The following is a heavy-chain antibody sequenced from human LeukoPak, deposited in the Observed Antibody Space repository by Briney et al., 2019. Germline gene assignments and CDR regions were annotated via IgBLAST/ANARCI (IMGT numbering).Heavy chain of an antibody. J-gene: IGHJ6*03. CDR2: IYYSGST. CDR3: ARCRAEWLLSPFVRNYYMDV. CDR1: GGSISSYY. V-gene: IGHV4-39*07. D-gene: IGHD3-3*01. Sequence: SETLSLTCTVSGGSISSYYWSWIRQPPGKGLEWIGSIYYSGSTYYNPSLKSRVTISVDTSKNQFSLKLSSVTAADTAVYYCARCRAEWLLSPFVRNYYMDVWGKGTTVTVSS.